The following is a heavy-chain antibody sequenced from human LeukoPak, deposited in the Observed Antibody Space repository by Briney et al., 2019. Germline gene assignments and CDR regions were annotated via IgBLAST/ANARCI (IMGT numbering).Heavy chain of an antibody. J-gene: IGHJ4*02. D-gene: IGHD6-13*01. CDR1: GFTFSSYS. V-gene: IGHV3-21*01. Sequence: SCKASGFTFSSYSMNWVRQAPGKGLEWVSSISSSSSYIYYADSVKGRFTISRDNAKNSLYLQMNSLRAEDTAVYYCASLYSSSSPGWGQGTLVTVSS. CDR3: ASLYSSSSPG. CDR2: ISSSSSYI.